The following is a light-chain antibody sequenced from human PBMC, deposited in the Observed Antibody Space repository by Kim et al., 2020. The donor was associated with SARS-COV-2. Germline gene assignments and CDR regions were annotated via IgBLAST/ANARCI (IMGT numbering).Light chain of an antibody. CDR2: EVS. CDR3: SSYAGSNNVV. J-gene: IGLJ2*01. CDR1: SSDVGGYNY. V-gene: IGLV2-8*01. Sequence: GQSVTISCTGTSSDVGGYNYVSWYQQHPGKAPKLMIYEVSKRPSGVPDRFSGSKSGNTASLTVSGLQAEDEADCYCSSYAGSNNVVFGGGTQLTVL.